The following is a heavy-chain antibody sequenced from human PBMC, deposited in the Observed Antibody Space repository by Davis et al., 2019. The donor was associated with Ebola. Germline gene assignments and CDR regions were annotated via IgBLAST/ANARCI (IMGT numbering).Heavy chain of an antibody. CDR2: ISWHRGTI. Sequence: SLKISCAASGFTFSDHAMPWVWQASGRGLECVSCISWHRGTIGYADSVKGRFTISRDNAKNSLYLQMNSLRPEDTALYYCTKVYYNILSGFYPFFDCWGQGALVTVSS. CDR3: TKVYYNILSGFYPFFDC. D-gene: IGHD3-9*01. J-gene: IGHJ4*02. CDR1: GFTFSDHA. V-gene: IGHV3-9*01.